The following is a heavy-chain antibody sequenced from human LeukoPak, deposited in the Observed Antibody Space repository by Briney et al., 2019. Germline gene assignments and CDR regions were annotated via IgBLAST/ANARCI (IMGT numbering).Heavy chain of an antibody. CDR3: ARGVRGQQLVYYYYYYMDV. Sequence: SETLPLTCTVSGGSISSSSYYWGWIRQPPGKGLEWIGSIYYSGSTYYNPSLKSRVTISVDTSKNQFSLKLSSVTAADTAVYYCARGVRGQQLVYYYYYYMDVWGKGTTVTVSS. D-gene: IGHD6-13*01. V-gene: IGHV4-39*07. CDR2: IYYSGST. CDR1: GGSISSSSYY. J-gene: IGHJ6*03.